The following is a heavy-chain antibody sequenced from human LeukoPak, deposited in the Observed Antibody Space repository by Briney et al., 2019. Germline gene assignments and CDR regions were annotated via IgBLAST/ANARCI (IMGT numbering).Heavy chain of an antibody. J-gene: IGHJ5*02. Sequence: GGSLRLSCAASGFTFSSYSMNWVLQAPGKGLEWVSYISSSSSTIYYADSVKGRFTISRDNDKNSLYLQMNSLRAEDTAVYYCARGWNTMVRGVSQNWFDPWGQGTLVTVSS. V-gene: IGHV3-48*04. CDR3: ARGWNTMVRGVSQNWFDP. D-gene: IGHD3-10*01. CDR2: ISSSSSTI. CDR1: GFTFSSYS.